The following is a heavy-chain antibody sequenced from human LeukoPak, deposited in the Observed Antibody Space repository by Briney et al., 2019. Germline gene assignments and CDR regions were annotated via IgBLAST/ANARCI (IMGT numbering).Heavy chain of an antibody. J-gene: IGHJ4*02. CDR2: FDAEDGET. D-gene: IGHD3-22*01. CDR3: ATDPLLGKYDSSGYLDY. CDR1: GYTLTEIS. Sequence: ASVKVSCKVSGYTLTEISMHWVRQAPGKGLEWMGGFDAEDGETIYAQKFQGRVTMTKDTSTDTAYMELSSLRSEDTAVYYCATDPLLGKYDSSGYLDYWGQGTLVTVSS. V-gene: IGHV1-24*01.